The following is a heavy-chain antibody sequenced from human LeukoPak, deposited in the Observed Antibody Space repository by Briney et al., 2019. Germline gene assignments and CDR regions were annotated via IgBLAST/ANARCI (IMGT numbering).Heavy chain of an antibody. J-gene: IGHJ6*02. Sequence: SKTLSLTCAVYGGSFSGYYWSWIRQPPGKGLEWIGEINHSGSTNYNPSLKSRVTISVDTSKNQFSLKLSSVTAADTAVYYCARDRITMVRGVISPKQYYYYGMDVWGQGTTVTVSS. V-gene: IGHV4-34*01. CDR1: GGSFSGYY. D-gene: IGHD3-10*01. CDR2: INHSGST. CDR3: ARDRITMVRGVISPKQYYYYGMDV.